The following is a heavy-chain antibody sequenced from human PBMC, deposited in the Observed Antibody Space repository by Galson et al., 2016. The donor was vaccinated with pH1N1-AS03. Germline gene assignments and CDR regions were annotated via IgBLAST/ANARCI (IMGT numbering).Heavy chain of an antibody. CDR3: TKPSGYDFDF. CDR2: VHWDGVD. V-gene: IGHV2-5*02. CDR1: GFSLGTTSVG. Sequence: PALVTPTQTLTLTCSVSGFSLGTTSVGLAWIRQPPGEALEWLALVHWDGVDRLSPSLRGRLAITKDTSHNQFVLTMTNMGPADTGTYFGTKPSGYDFDFWGQGAPVTVS. D-gene: IGHD5-12*01. J-gene: IGHJ4*02.